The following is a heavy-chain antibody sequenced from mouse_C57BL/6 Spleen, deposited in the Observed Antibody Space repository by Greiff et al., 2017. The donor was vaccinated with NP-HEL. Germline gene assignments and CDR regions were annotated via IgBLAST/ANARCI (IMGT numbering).Heavy chain of an antibody. J-gene: IGHJ3*01. D-gene: IGHD2-2*01. V-gene: IGHV14-4*01. CDR3: TTRMVTTTGFAY. Sequence: VQLKQSGAELVRPGASVKLSCTASGFNIKDDYMHWVKQRPEQGLEWIGWIDPENGDTEYASKFQGKATITADTSSNTAYLQLSSLTSEDTAVYYCTTRMVTTTGFAYWGQGTLVTVSA. CDR2: IDPENGDT. CDR1: GFNIKDDY.